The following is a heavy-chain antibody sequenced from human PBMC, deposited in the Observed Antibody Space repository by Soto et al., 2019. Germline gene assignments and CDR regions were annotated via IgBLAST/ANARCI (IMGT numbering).Heavy chain of an antibody. J-gene: IGHJ3*02. CDR3: ARGFHYGDYWVHAFDI. D-gene: IGHD4-17*01. Sequence: ASVKVSCKASGYTFTSYAMHWVRQAPGQRLEWMGWINAGNGNTKYSQKFQGRVTITRDTSASTAYMELSSLRSEDTAVYYCARGFHYGDYWVHAFDIWGQGTMVTVSS. V-gene: IGHV1-3*01. CDR2: INAGNGNT. CDR1: GYTFTSYA.